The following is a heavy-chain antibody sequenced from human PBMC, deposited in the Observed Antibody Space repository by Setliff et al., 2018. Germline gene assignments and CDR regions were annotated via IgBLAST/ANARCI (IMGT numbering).Heavy chain of an antibody. CDR2: IHYSGST. Sequence: SETLSLTCTVSDASIGGSGYYWGWIRQPPGKGPEWIGNIHYSGSTHHNPSLKSRVTISVDTSKNQFSLKLSSVTAADTAVYYCARTYNFWSGYFDYWGQGTLVTVSS. CDR3: ARTYNFWSGYFDY. J-gene: IGHJ4*02. D-gene: IGHD3-3*01. CDR1: DASIGGSGYY. V-gene: IGHV4-39*07.